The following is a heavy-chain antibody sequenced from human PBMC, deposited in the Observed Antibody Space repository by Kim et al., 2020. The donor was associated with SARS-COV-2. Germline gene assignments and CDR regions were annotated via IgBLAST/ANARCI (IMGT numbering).Heavy chain of an antibody. Sequence: ASVKVSCKASGYTFTGYYIYWVRQAPGQGLEWMGRINPNSGGTNYAQKFQGRVTMTRDTSISTAYMEVSRLESDDTAVYYCARQYNSVGNFDYWGQGALVTVSS. CDR2: INPNSGGT. D-gene: IGHD6-25*01. CDR1: GYTFTGYY. V-gene: IGHV1-2*06. CDR3: ARQYNSVGNFDY. J-gene: IGHJ4*02.